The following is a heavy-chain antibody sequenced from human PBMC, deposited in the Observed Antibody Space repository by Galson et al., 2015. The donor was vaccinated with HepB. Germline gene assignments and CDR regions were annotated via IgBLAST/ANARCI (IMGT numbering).Heavy chain of an antibody. D-gene: IGHD4-17*01. CDR2: ISASGIST. CDR3: AKDGTYYDYGDSYFDS. V-gene: IGHV3-23*01. CDR1: GFTFNTYA. J-gene: IGHJ4*02. Sequence: SLRLSCAASGFTFNTYAMNWVRQAPGKGLEWVSAISASGISTYYADSVRGRFTISRDNSKNTLYLQMDIVEAEDTALYYCAKDGTYYDYGDSYFDSWGQGALVSVST.